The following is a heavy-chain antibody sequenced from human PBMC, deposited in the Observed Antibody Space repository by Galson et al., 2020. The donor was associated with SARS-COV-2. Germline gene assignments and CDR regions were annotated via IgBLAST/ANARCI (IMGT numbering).Heavy chain of an antibody. CDR2: FDPEDGET. D-gene: IGHD3-3*01. Sequence: ASVMVSCKVSGYTLTELSMHWVRQAPGKGLEWMGGFDPEDGETIYAQKFQGRVTMTEDTSTDTAYMELSSLRSEDTAVYYCATEAAIFGVVVLRYWGQGTLVTVSS. J-gene: IGHJ4*02. CDR3: ATEAAIFGVVVLRY. V-gene: IGHV1-24*01. CDR1: GYTLTELS.